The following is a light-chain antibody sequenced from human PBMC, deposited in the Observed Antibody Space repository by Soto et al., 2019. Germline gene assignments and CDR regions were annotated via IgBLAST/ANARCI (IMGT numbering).Light chain of an antibody. CDR2: GAS. Sequence: EIVMTQSPATLSLSPGERVTLSCRASQGVSSYLAWYQQKPGQAPRLLIYGASTRATGIPARFSGSGSGTEFTLTISSLQSEDFAVYYCQQYNNWPSITCGQGTRLEI. CDR3: QQYNNWPSIT. J-gene: IGKJ5*01. V-gene: IGKV3-15*01. CDR1: QGVSSY.